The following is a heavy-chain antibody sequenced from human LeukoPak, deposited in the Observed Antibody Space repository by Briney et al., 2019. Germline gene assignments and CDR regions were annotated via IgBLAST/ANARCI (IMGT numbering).Heavy chain of an antibody. J-gene: IGHJ4*02. D-gene: IGHD6-19*01. CDR3: ANGPKSSGWYSGHDY. CDR2: IIPILGIA. CDR1: GGTFSSYA. Sequence: GASVKVSCKASGGTFSSYAISWVRQAPGQGLEWMGRIIPILGIANYAQKFQGRVTITADKSTSTAHMELSSLRSEDTAVYYCANGPKSSGWYSGHDYWGQGTLVTVSS. V-gene: IGHV1-69*04.